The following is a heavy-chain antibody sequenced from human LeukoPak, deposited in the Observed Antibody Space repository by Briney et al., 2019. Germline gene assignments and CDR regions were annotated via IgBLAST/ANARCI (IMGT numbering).Heavy chain of an antibody. D-gene: IGHD6-13*01. J-gene: IGHJ4*02. CDR1: GYSFPNYW. CDR2: IYPGESDI. V-gene: IGHV5-51*01. Sequence: GESLKISCKGSGYSFPNYWIGWVRQMPGKGLEWMGLIYPGESDIRYSPSFQGQVTISADKSISTAYLQWSSLKASDTAMYFCARRRYEQLDLDYWGQGTLVTVSS. CDR3: ARRRYEQLDLDY.